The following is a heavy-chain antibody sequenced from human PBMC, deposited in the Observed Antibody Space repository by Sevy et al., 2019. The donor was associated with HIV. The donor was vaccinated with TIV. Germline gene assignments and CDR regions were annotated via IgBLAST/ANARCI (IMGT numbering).Heavy chain of an antibody. V-gene: IGHV3-11*01. CDR3: AREPHMVHEAFDI. CDR2: ISSSGSTI. Sequence: GWSLRLSCAASGFTFSDYYMSWIRQAPGKGLEWVSYISSSGSTIYYADSVKGRFTISRDNAKNSLYLQMNSLRAEDTAVYYCAREPHMVHEAFDIWGQGTMVNVSS. J-gene: IGHJ3*02. CDR1: GFTFSDYY. D-gene: IGHD3-10*01.